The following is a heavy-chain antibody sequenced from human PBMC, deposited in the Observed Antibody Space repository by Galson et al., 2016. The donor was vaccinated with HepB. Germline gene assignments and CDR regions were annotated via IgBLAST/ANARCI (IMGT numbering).Heavy chain of an antibody. CDR2: IYYIGNT. V-gene: IGHV4-31*03. CDR3: ARVRGLQLTGGWWFDP. CDR1: NGSISSGAYY. J-gene: IGHJ5*02. D-gene: IGHD6-13*01. Sequence: TLSLTCTVSNGSISSGAYYWSWIRQHPGKGLEWLGHIYYIGNTYSNPSLKSRVTISLDTSKSQFSLNLSSVTAADTAVYYCARVRGLQLTGGWWFDPWGQGTLVSVSS.